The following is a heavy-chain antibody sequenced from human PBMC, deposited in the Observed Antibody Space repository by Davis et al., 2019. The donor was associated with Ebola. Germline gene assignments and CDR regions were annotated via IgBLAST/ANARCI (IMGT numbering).Heavy chain of an antibody. J-gene: IGHJ6*04. CDR2: IYSGGST. CDR1: GFPVSDNY. D-gene: IGHD3-3*01. Sequence: GESLKISCSASGFPVSDNYMSWVRQAPGKGLEWVSVIYSGGSTYYADSVKGRFTISRDNSKKTLYLQMNSLRAEDTAVYYCAKSGLSFGVVKYHYGMDVWGKGTTVTVSS. CDR3: AKSGLSFGVVKYHYGMDV. V-gene: IGHV3-66*01.